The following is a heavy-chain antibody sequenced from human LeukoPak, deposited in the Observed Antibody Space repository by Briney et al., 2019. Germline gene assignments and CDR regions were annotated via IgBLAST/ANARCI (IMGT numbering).Heavy chain of an antibody. D-gene: IGHD1-26*01. CDR2: ISGSAYNT. Sequence: GSLRLSCAASELTVSSNYMSWVRQAPGKGLEWVSTISGSAYNTYYADSVKGRFTVSRDNSANTLYLQMNSLRADDTALYYCAKHSGSYFIYYVDSWGQGTLVTVSS. J-gene: IGHJ4*02. CDR3: AKHSGSYFIYYVDS. CDR1: ELTVSSNY. V-gene: IGHV3-23*01.